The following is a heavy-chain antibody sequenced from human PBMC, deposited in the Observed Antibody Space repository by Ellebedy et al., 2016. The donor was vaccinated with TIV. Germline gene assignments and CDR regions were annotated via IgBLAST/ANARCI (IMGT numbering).Heavy chain of an antibody. J-gene: IGHJ5*02. CDR2: VNCNTGGT. CDR1: GYSFKGSY. Sequence: AASVKVSCKASGYSFKGSYMHWVRQAPGQELEWMGWVNCNTGGTLFAPKFQDRVTLTRDTSISTAYMEVTSLTSDDTAMYYCARTYGGNIYNWFATWGQGTLVTVSS. V-gene: IGHV1-2*02. CDR3: ARTYGGNIYNWFAT. D-gene: IGHD4-23*01.